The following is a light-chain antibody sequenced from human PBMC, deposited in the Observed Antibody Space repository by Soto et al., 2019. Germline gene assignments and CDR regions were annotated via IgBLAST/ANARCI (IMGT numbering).Light chain of an antibody. Sequence: EIVLTQSPATLSLSPGERAILSCRASQSVSSYLAWYQQKPGQAPRLLIYDASSRATGIPDRFSGSGSGTDFTLTISRLEPEDFAVYYCQQYGSSRTWTFGQGTKVEIK. CDR1: QSVSSY. V-gene: IGKV3-20*01. CDR3: QQYGSSRTWT. J-gene: IGKJ1*01. CDR2: DAS.